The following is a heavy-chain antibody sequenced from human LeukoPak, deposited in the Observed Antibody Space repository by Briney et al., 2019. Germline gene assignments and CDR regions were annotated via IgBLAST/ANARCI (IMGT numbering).Heavy chain of an antibody. CDR1: GGSISSYY. D-gene: IGHD6-13*01. CDR2: IYHSGST. V-gene: IGHV4-59*12. J-gene: IGHJ5*02. CDR3: ARVGYSSSWYWFDP. Sequence: SETLSLTCTVSGGSISSYYWSWIRQPPGKGLEWIGYIYHSGSTSYNPSLKSRVTISVDKSKNQFSLKLNSVTAADTAVYYCARVGYSSSWYWFDPWGQGTLVTVSS.